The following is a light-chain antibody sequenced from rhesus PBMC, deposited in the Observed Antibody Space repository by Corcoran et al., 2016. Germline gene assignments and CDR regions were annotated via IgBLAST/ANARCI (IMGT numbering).Light chain of an antibody. CDR3: QHGYGTPYS. CDR2: KAS. CDR1: ENVNNY. V-gene: IGKV1-74*01. J-gene: IGKJ2*01. Sequence: DIQMAQSPSSLSASVGDRVTITCRASENVNNYLNWYQQKPGKAPKLLIYKASTLQSGVPSRFSGSGSGTDYTFTISSLQPEDVATYYCQHGYGTPYSFGPGTKVEIK.